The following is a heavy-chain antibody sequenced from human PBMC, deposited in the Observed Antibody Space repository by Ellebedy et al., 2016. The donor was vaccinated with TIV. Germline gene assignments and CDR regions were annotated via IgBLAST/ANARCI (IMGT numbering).Heavy chain of an antibody. CDR1: GFTVSNSY. V-gene: IGHV3-53*04. CDR2: IYKDGNA. CDR3: AREGYGRDGFNWLDH. J-gene: IGHJ4*02. Sequence: GESLKISCAASGFTVSNSYMSWVRQTPGKGLEWVSVIYKDGNAYYADSVRGRFTLSRHNSKNTLNLQMDSLTAEDTAVYYCAREGYGRDGFNWLDHWGQGTLVTVSS. D-gene: IGHD5-24*01.